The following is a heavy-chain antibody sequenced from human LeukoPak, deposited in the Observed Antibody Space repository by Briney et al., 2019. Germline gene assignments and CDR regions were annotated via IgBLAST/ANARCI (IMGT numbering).Heavy chain of an antibody. V-gene: IGHV4-30-4*01. CDR1: GGSISSGDYY. CDR2: IYYSGST. D-gene: IGHD3-10*01. CDR3: ARVEYYGSGSYYEFAVWFDP. Sequence: SQTLSLTCTVSGGSISSGDYYWRWIRQPPGKGLEWIGYIYYSGSTYYNPSLKSRVTISVDTSKNQFSLKLSSVTAADTAVYYCARVEYYGSGSYYEFAVWFDPWGQGTLVTVSS. J-gene: IGHJ5*02.